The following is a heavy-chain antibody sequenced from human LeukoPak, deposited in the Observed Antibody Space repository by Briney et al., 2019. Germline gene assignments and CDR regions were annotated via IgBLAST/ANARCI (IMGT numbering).Heavy chain of an antibody. J-gene: IGHJ4*02. CDR3: ARLRVKDYDFWGDYPDY. Sequence: SETLSLTCTVSGGSISSSSYYWGWIRQPPGKGLEWIGNIYYSVSSYYNSSLKSRVTISVDTSKNQFSLKLSSVTAADTAVYYCARLRVKDYDFWGDYPDYWGQGTLVTVSS. CDR2: IYYSVSS. CDR1: GGSISSSSYY. D-gene: IGHD3-3*01. V-gene: IGHV4-39*07.